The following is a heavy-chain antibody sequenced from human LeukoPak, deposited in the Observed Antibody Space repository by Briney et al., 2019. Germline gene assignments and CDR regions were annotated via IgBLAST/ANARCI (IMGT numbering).Heavy chain of an antibody. CDR1: GGSTSSYN. D-gene: IGHD6-19*01. CDR2: FYYTGTT. V-gene: IGHV4-59*01. CDR3: ARGASGWYFDY. Sequence: SETLSLTCTVSGGSTSSYNWSWIRQPPGKGLEWIGYFYYTGTTNYNPSLKSRVTISVDTSKNQFSLKLSSVTAADTAVYYCARGASGWYFDYWGQGTLVTVSS. J-gene: IGHJ4*02.